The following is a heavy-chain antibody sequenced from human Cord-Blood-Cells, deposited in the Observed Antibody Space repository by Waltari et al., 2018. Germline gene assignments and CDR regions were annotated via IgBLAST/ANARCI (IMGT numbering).Heavy chain of an antibody. D-gene: IGHD6-13*01. CDR2: IYYSGST. CDR3: ARASSSWYYFDY. CDR1: GGSISSSSYY. J-gene: IGHJ4*02. V-gene: IGHV4-39*01. Sequence: QLQLQESGPGLVKPSETLSLTCTVSGGSISSSSYYWGWIRQPPGKGLEWIGSIYYSGSTYYNPALKRRVTISVDTSKNQFSLKLSSVTAADTAVYYCARASSSWYYFDYWGQGTLVTVSS.